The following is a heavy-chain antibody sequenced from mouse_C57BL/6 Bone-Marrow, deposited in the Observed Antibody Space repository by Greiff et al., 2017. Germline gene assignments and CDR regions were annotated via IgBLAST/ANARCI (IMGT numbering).Heavy chain of an antibody. D-gene: IGHD1-2*01. Sequence: EVQVVESGGDLVKPGGSLKLSCAASGFTFSSYGMSWVRQTPDKRLEWVATISSGGSYTYYPDSVKGRFTISRDNAKNTLYLQMSSLKSEDTAMYYCAREGPRRLWGQGTLVTVSA. CDR1: GFTFSSYG. V-gene: IGHV5-6*01. CDR2: ISSGGSYT. J-gene: IGHJ3*01. CDR3: AREGPRRL.